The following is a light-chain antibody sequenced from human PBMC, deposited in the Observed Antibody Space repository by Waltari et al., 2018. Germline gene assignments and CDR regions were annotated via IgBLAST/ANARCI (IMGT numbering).Light chain of an antibody. CDR3: QQYNSYSAIT. V-gene: IGKV1-5*03. CDR1: QTISTW. CDR2: KAS. Sequence: DIQMTQFPSTLSASVGDRVTITCRASQTISTWLAWYQQKPGEAPKLLIYKASSLQFWVPSRFSGSGSGTEFTLTISSLQPDDFATYHCQQYNSYSAITFGQGTRLEIK. J-gene: IGKJ5*01.